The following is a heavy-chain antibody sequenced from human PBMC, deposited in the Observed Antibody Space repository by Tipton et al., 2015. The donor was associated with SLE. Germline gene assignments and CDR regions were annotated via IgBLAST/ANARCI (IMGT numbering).Heavy chain of an antibody. V-gene: IGHV1-2*06. D-gene: IGHD3-10*01. CDR1: GYTFTGYY. CDR3: ARDRLTMVRGVGHNWFDP. CDR2: INPNSGGT. J-gene: IGHJ5*02. Sequence: QSGAEVKKPGASVKVSCKASGYTFTGYYMHWVRQAPGQGLEWMGRINPNSGGTNYAQKFQGRVTMTRDTSISTAYMELSRLRSDDTAVYYCARDRLTMVRGVGHNWFDPWGQGTLVTVPS.